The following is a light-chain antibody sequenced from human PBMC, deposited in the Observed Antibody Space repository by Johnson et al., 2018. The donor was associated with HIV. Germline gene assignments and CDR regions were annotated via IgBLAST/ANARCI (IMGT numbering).Light chain of an antibody. Sequence: QSVLTQPPSVSAAPGQKVTISCSGSSSNIGTNYVSWYQQLPGTAPKLLMFENNQRPSGIPARFSGSKSGTSATLGITGLQPGDEADYYCGTWDTSLSAYVFGTGTKVTVL. CDR1: SSNIGTNY. CDR3: GTWDTSLSAYV. J-gene: IGLJ1*01. CDR2: ENN. V-gene: IGLV1-51*02.